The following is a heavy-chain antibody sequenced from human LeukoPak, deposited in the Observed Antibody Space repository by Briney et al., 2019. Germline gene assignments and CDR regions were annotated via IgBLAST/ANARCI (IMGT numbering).Heavy chain of an antibody. V-gene: IGHV3-21*01. J-gene: IGHJ4*02. CDR2: IISNSNYI. D-gene: IGHD7-27*01. CDR1: GFTLSNYS. Sequence: GGSLRLSCAASGFTLSNYSMNWVRQAPGKGLEWVSSIISNSNYIYYADSVKGRFTISRDNAKNSLYLQMNSLRAEDTAVYYCARARSGNWDDYWGQGTLVTVSS. CDR3: ARARSGNWDDY.